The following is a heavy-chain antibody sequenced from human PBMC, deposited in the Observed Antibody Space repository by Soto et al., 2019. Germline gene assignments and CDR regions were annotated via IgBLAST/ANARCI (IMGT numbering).Heavy chain of an antibody. V-gene: IGHV4-4*07. CDR2: VYSSGTT. J-gene: IGHJ4*02. CDR3: ARDIGSYAYGEGY. Sequence: SETLSLTCSVSGGSINSYWWSWIRQPAGKGLEWIGRVYSSGTTYYNPSLNSRGTLSVETSKNQFSLKLSSVTAAYTAVYYCARDIGSYAYGEGYWGQGIQVTVSS. CDR1: GGSINSYW. D-gene: IGHD3-10*01.